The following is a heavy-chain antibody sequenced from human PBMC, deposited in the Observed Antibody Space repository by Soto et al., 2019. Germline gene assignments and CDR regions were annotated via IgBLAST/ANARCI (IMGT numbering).Heavy chain of an antibody. D-gene: IGHD5-12*01. CDR2: IVPVFGRP. J-gene: IGHJ4*02. V-gene: IGHV1-69*13. CDR3: ARERSGYNF. CDR1: GGRFSNFG. Sequence: SGKVCFKACGGRFSNFGISLVRQAPGQGLEWMGGIVPVFGRPNYAQRFRVRLTITADESTSTGYMELISLRSDDTAVYYCARERSGYNFWGQGTQVTVSS.